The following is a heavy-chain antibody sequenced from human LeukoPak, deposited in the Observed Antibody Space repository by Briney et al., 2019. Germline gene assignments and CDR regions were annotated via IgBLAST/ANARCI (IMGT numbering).Heavy chain of an antibody. Sequence: ASVKVSCKASGYTFTSYTIHWVRQAPGQRLEWMGWINAGNGNTKYSQEFQDRVTITRDTSISTAYMELSRLRSDDTAVYYCARGNGVATIFWFDPWGQGTLVTVSS. J-gene: IGHJ5*02. V-gene: IGHV1-3*01. D-gene: IGHD5-12*01. CDR1: GYTFTSYT. CDR3: ARGNGVATIFWFDP. CDR2: INAGNGNT.